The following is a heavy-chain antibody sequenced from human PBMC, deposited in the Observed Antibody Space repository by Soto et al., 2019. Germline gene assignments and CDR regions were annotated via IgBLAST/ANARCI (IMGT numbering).Heavy chain of an antibody. V-gene: IGHV4-31*03. J-gene: IGHJ2*01. Sequence: QVQLQESGPGLVKPSQTLSLTCTVSGGSISSGGYYWSWIRQHPGKGLEWIGYIYYSGSTYYNPSLKSRVTISVDTAKNQFSLKLSSVTAADTAVYYCARAGRSSWVPNWGKVRYFDLWGRGTLVTVSS. D-gene: IGHD7-27*01. CDR2: IYYSGST. CDR1: GGSISSGGYY. CDR3: ARAGRSSWVPNWGKVRYFDL.